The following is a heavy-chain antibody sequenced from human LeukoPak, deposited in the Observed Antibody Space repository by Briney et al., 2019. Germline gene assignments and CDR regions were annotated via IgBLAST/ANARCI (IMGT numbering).Heavy chain of an antibody. Sequence: SETLSLTCTVSGGSISSSSYYWGWLRQPPGKGLEWIGSIYYSGSTYYNPSLKSRVTISVDTSKNQFSLKLSSVTAADTAVYYCARHHVPYYYGSGSYRLGVFDPWGQGTLVTVSS. D-gene: IGHD3-10*01. CDR2: IYYSGST. CDR3: ARHHVPYYYGSGSYRLGVFDP. J-gene: IGHJ5*02. V-gene: IGHV4-39*01. CDR1: GGSISSSSYY.